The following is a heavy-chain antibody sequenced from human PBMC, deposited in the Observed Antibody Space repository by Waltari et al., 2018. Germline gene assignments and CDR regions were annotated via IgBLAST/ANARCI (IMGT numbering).Heavy chain of an antibody. D-gene: IGHD3-16*01. CDR1: GYGFDSYW. CDR3: ARRFMTGEGLTLNWLDP. V-gene: IGHV5-51*01. CDR2: LFAGASDT. Sequence: VQLVQSGAEVKKPGESLRISCRDSGYGFDSYWIALVRQVPGKGLEWMGELFAGASDTGYNPAYQGQVTSSADRSVTTVYLQWSSLKTSDSGIYYCARRFMTGEGLTLNWLDPWGQGTLVTVSS. J-gene: IGHJ5*02.